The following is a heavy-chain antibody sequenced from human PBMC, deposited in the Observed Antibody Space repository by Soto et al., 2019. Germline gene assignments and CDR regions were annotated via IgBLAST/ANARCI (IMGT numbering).Heavy chain of an antibody. CDR3: AKDLGYSYGGFFDY. D-gene: IGHD5-18*01. J-gene: IGHJ4*02. CDR1: GFIFSNYG. Sequence: QVQLVESGGGVVQPERSLRLSCAASGFIFSNYGMHWVRQAPGTGLEWVAVVSSAGSTKYYADSVKGRFTISRDNSKNTVFLQMNSLRAEDTAVYYCAKDLGYSYGGFFDYWGQGTLVTVSS. CDR2: VSSAGSTK. V-gene: IGHV3-30*18.